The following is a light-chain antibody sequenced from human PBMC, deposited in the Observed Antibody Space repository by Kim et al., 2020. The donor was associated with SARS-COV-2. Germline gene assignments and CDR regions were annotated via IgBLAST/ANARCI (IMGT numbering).Light chain of an antibody. V-gene: IGKV1-16*02. J-gene: IGKJ1*01. CDR3: QQYKTYPWT. CDR1: QDISNF. Sequence: DIQMTQSPSSLSASVGDRVSITCRASQDISNFLAWFQQKPGKAPRSLIFATSNLQSGVPSKFSGSGSGTDFTLTISNLQPEDFATYYCQQYKTYPWTFGRGTKVDIK. CDR2: ATS.